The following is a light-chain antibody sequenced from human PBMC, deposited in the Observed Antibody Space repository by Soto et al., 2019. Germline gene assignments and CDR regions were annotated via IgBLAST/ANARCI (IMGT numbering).Light chain of an antibody. Sequence: DIEMTQSPSTLSASVGDRVTITCRASQSIDSSLAWFQQKPGKAPRLLIYKASTLETGVPTRFSGSGYGTEFTLTISSVKPDDFATYYCQQYNNFLTFGQGTRVEIK. J-gene: IGKJ1*01. CDR3: QQYNNFLT. V-gene: IGKV1-5*03. CDR1: QSIDSS. CDR2: KAS.